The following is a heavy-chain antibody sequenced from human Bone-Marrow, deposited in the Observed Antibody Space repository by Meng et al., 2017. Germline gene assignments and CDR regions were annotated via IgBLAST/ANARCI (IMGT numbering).Heavy chain of an antibody. CDR3: ARRGQLWLDSFDP. J-gene: IGHJ5*02. V-gene: IGHV1-69*06. D-gene: IGHD5-18*01. CDR2: IIPIFGTA. CDR1: GYTFTSYA. Sequence: VQLVQSGCEFKKPGASGKVACKASGYTFTSYAMNWVRQAPGQGLEWMGGIIPIFGTANYAQKFQGRVTITADKSTSTAYMELSSLRSEDTAVYYCARRGQLWLDSFDPWGQGTLVTVSS.